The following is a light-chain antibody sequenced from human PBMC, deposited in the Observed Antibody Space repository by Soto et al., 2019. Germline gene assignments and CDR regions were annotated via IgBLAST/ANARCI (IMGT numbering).Light chain of an antibody. Sequence: QSALTQPASVSGSPGQSITISCTGTSSDVGGYNYVSWYQQHPGKAPKLMIYDVSNRPSGVSNRFSGSKSGNTASLTISXXXXXDEADYYCSSYTSSSTLVFGGGTKLTVL. CDR1: SSDVGGYNY. J-gene: IGLJ2*01. CDR3: SSYTSSSTLV. V-gene: IGLV2-14*01. CDR2: DVS.